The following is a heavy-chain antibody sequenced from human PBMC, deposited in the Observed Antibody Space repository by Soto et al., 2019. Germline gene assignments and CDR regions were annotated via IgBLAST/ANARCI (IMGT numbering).Heavy chain of an antibody. CDR1: GFTFSSDV. V-gene: IGHV3-23*01. CDR3: ARERAAPYTSGWYRPLSLFDY. D-gene: IGHD6-19*01. J-gene: IGHJ4*02. Sequence: GGSLRLSCAASGFTFSSDVMSWVCQAPGKGLEWVSAISDSGASTYYADSVKGRFTISRDNSKNTLYVQMNSLRVEDTALYYCARERAAPYTSGWYRPLSLFDYWGQGSLVTVSS. CDR2: ISDSGAST.